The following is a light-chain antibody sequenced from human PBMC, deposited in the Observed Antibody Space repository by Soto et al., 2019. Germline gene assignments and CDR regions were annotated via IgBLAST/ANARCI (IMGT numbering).Light chain of an antibody. CDR3: QQDNIPAT. CDR1: QSISRW. CDR2: DAS. V-gene: IGKV1-5*01. J-gene: IGKJ2*01. Sequence: DIQMTQSPSTLSASVGDRVTITCRASQSISRWLTWYQQKPGKASKVLIYDASSLESGVPSRFSGSGSGTEFTLTITSLQPDDLGTYYCQQDNIPATFGQGTKLEIK.